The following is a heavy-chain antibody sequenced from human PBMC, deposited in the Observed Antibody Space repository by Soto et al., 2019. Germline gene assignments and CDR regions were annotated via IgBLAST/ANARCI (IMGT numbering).Heavy chain of an antibody. CDR2: ISAYNGNT. D-gene: IGHD3-3*01. V-gene: IGHV1-18*01. CDR1: GYTFTSYG. Sequence: ASVKVSCKASGYTFTSYGISWVRQAPGQGLEWMGWISAYNGNTNYAQKLQGRVTMTTDTTTSTAYMELRSLRSDDTAVYYCARDPRTIFGVVNWFDPWGQGTLVTVSS. CDR3: ARDPRTIFGVVNWFDP. J-gene: IGHJ5*02.